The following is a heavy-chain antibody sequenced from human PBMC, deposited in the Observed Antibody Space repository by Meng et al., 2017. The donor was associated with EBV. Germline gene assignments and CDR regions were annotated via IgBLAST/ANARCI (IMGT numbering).Heavy chain of an antibody. Sequence: QVHLQVSVPGPGQPSGTPSLTSAVSRGLISSSNWWSWVRQPPGEGLEWLGEIYHSGSTNYNPSLKSRVTISVDKSKNQFSLKLSSVTAADTAVYYCVGTRTGTPDYWGQGTLVTVSS. J-gene: IGHJ4*02. CDR2: IYHSGST. CDR1: RGLISSSNW. CDR3: VGTRTGTPDY. D-gene: IGHD1-1*01. V-gene: IGHV4-4*02.